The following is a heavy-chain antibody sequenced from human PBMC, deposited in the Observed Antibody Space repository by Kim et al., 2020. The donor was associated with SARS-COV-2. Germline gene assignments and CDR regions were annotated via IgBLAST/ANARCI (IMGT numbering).Heavy chain of an antibody. Sequence: GGSLRLSCVVSGFTFRNYGMHWVRQAPGKGLEWVALISFDGSKTYYVDSVKGRFTISRDNSKNTLFLHMFALRDEDTAVYYCAKEGTSGTFPDYWGEGTLATVSS. D-gene: IGHD3-10*01. CDR1: GFTFRNYG. V-gene: IGHV3-30*18. J-gene: IGHJ4*01. CDR2: ISFDGSKT. CDR3: AKEGTSGTFPDY.